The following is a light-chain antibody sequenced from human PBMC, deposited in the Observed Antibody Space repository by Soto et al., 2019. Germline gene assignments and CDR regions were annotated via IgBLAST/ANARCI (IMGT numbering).Light chain of an antibody. CDR1: QSFSSW. Sequence: DIQMTQSPSAMSASVGDRVTITCRASQSFSSWLAWYQQKPGKAPKLLIYKASTLESGVPSRFSGSGSGTEFTLTISSLQPDDFATYYCQQYNPYSWTFGQGTKV. V-gene: IGKV1-5*03. CDR3: QQYNPYSWT. J-gene: IGKJ1*01. CDR2: KAS.